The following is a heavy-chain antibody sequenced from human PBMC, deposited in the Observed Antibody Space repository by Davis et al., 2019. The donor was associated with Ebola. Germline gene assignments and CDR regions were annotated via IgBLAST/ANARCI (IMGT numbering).Heavy chain of an antibody. CDR2: ISSSSSYI. CDR1: GFTFSSYS. Sequence: GESLKISCAASGFTFSSYSMNWVRQAPGKGLEWVSSISSSSSYIYYADSVKGRFTISRDNAKNSLYLQMNSLRAEDTAVYYCVKDLAVTTTYWGQGTLVTVSS. V-gene: IGHV3-21*01. CDR3: VKDLAVTTTY. J-gene: IGHJ4*02. D-gene: IGHD4-11*01.